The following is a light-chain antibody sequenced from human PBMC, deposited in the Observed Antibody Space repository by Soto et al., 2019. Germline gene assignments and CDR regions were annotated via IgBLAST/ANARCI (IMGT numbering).Light chain of an antibody. CDR2: GAS. V-gene: IGKV3-15*01. Sequence: DIVLTQSPGTLSLSPGERATLYCRASQSVSSNHLAWYQQKPGQAPRLLLYGASTRATGIPVRFSGSGFGTEFTLTISSLQSEDFAVYYCQQYKNWPLFGQGTRLEIK. CDR1: QSVSSN. CDR3: QQYKNWPL. J-gene: IGKJ5*01.